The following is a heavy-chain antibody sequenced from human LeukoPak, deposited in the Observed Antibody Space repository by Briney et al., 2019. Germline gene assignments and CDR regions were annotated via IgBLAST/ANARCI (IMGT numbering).Heavy chain of an antibody. D-gene: IGHD6-19*01. CDR1: GDSISSYY. Sequence: SETLSLTCTVSGDSISSYYWSWIRQPAGKGLEWIGRIYTSGSINYNPSLKSRVTMSVDTSKNQFSLKLSSVTAADTAVYYCASEEVYSSGWFDYWGQGTLVTVSS. CDR2: IYTSGSI. CDR3: ASEEVYSSGWFDY. J-gene: IGHJ4*02. V-gene: IGHV4-4*07.